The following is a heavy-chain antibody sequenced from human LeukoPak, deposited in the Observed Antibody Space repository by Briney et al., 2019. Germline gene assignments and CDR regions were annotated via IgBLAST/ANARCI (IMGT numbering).Heavy chain of an antibody. CDR2: ISGSGDAT. D-gene: IGHD3-22*01. V-gene: IGHV3-23*01. CDR3: AKDRQSRGSLGFDY. CDR1: GFTFSGYS. J-gene: IGHJ4*02. Sequence: GGSLRLSCAASGFTFSGYSMSWVRQALGKGPEWVSTISGSGDATYYADSVKGRFTISRDNSKNTLYVQMNSLGAEDTAVYYCAKDRQSRGSLGFDYWGQGALVIVSS.